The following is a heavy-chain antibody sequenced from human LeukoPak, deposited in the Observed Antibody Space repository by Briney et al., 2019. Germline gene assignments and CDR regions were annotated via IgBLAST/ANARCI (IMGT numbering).Heavy chain of an antibody. D-gene: IGHD3-22*01. Sequence: LETLSLTCAVSGGSFSGYYWSWIRQPPGKELEWIGEINHSGSTNYNPSLKSRVTISVDTSKNQFSLKLSSVTAADTAVYYCAMRHDSSGYPYYYYGMDVWGQGTTVTVSS. V-gene: IGHV4-34*01. CDR3: AMRHDSSGYPYYYYGMDV. J-gene: IGHJ6*02. CDR2: INHSGST. CDR1: GGSFSGYY.